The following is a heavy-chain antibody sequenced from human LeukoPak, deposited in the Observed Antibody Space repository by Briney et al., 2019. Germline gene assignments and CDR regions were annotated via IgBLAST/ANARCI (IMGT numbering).Heavy chain of an antibody. V-gene: IGHV6-1*01. J-gene: IGHJ6*02. CDR1: GDSVSSNSAA. Sequence: SQTLSLTCAISGDSVSSNSAAWNWIRPSPSRDLEWLGRTYYRSKWYNDYAVSVKSRITINPDTSKNQFSLQLNSVTPEDTAVYYCAREPLAGGPHYYYYYGMDVWGQGTTVTVSS. D-gene: IGHD6-19*01. CDR2: TYYRSKWYN. CDR3: AREPLAGGPHYYYYYGMDV.